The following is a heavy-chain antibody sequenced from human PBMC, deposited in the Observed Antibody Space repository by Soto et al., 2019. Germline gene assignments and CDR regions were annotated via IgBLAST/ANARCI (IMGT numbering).Heavy chain of an antibody. CDR2: IYYSGST. Sequence: QLQLQESGPGLVKPSETLSLTCTVSGASISSSCYYWGWIRQPPGKGLEWIGSIYYSGSTYYNPDLKSRVSIDVDRSKIQSSQDLGSVTAADRAVYYCARAERPNYYVSSGYFGWYDPCGQGTLESVSS. V-gene: IGHV4-39*01. D-gene: IGHD3-22*01. J-gene: IGHJ5*02. CDR1: GASISSSCYY. CDR3: ARAERPNYYVSSGYFGWYDP.